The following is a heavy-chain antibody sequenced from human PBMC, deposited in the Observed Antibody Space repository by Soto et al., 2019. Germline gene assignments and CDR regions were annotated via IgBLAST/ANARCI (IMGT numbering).Heavy chain of an antibody. D-gene: IGHD3-9*01. CDR1: GFTISSYA. V-gene: IGHV3-23*01. CDR3: AKATILISYYDILTGSIFEY. J-gene: IGHJ4*02. CDR2: ISGSGGST. Sequence: GGSLRLSCAASGFTISSYAMSWVRQAPGKGLEWVSAISGSGGSTYYADSVKGRFTISRDNSKNTLYLQMNSLRAEDTAVYYCAKATILISYYDILTGSIFEYWGQGTLVTVSS.